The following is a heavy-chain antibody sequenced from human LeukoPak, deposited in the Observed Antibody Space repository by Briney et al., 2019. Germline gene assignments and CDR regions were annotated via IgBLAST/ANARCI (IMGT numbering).Heavy chain of an antibody. J-gene: IGHJ3*01. Sequence: ASVKVSCKASVYTFTEYYIHWVRQAPGQAPECVGWINPHSGGTNYAQRFRGRVTMTRDTSLNEAYMELIGLTVDDTAVFYCARFYRQYDGFDVWGQGTLVIVSS. CDR3: ARFYRQYDGFDV. CDR2: INPHSGGT. CDR1: VYTFTEYY. D-gene: IGHD1-26*01. V-gene: IGHV1-2*02.